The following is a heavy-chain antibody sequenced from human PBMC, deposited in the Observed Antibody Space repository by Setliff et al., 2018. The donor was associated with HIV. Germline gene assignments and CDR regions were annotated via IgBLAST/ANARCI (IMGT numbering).Heavy chain of an antibody. V-gene: IGHV4-61*01. Sequence: SETLSLTCTVSGGSISSGSYYWSWIRQPPGKGLEWIGYIYTSGSTNYNPSLKSRVTISVDTSKNQFSLKLSSVTAADTAVYYCARAYFGSGIYYWGQGTLVTVSS. CDR2: IYTSGST. CDR1: GGSISSGSYY. CDR3: ARAYFGSGIYY. D-gene: IGHD3-10*01. J-gene: IGHJ4*02.